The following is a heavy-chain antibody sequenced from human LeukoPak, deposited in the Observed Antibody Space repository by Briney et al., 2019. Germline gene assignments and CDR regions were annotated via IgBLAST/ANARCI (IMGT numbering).Heavy chain of an antibody. CDR2: IWYDGSNK. V-gene: IGHV3-33*06. J-gene: IGHJ4*02. CDR3: AKDHGDIVVVPAATAPDY. CDR1: GFTFSSYG. D-gene: IGHD2-2*01. Sequence: GGSLRLSCAASGFTFSSYGMHWVRQAPGKGLERVAVIWYDGSNKYYADSVKGRFTISRDNSKNTLYLQMNSLRTEDTAVYYCAKDHGDIVVVPAATAPDYWGQGTLVTVSS.